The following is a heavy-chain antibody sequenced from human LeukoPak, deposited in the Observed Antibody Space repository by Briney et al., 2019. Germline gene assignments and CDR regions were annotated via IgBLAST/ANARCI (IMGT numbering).Heavy chain of an antibody. V-gene: IGHV3-30*03. Sequence: GGSLRLSCAASGFTFSNYGMQWVHQAPGKGLEWVAVISHDGSTKFYADSVKGRFSISRDNSKNTLDLQMYSLRAEDTAVYYCASGLDDIYGGYEIWGQGTLVTVSS. J-gene: IGHJ4*02. CDR1: GFTFSNYG. D-gene: IGHD5-12*01. CDR2: ISHDGSTK. CDR3: ASGLDDIYGGYEI.